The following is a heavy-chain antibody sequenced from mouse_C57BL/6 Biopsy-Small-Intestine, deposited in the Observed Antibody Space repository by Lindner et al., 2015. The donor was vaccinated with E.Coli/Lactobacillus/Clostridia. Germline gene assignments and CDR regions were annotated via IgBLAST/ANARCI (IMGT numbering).Heavy chain of an antibody. V-gene: IGHV1-81*01. CDR1: GVPFTSYD. CDR3: ARETPVRGVITPDY. J-gene: IGHJ4*01. CDR2: ITPIFGTT. D-gene: IGHD1-1*01. Sequence: SVKVSCKASGVPFTSYDINWVRQAPGQGLEWMGGITPIFGTTNYAQKFQGRVTITADESTSTAYMELSSLRSDDTAIYYCARETPVRGVITPDYWGQGTVVTVSS.